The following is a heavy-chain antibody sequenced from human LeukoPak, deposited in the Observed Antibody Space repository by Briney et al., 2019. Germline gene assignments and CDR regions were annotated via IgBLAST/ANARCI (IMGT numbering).Heavy chain of an antibody. CDR1: GFTFSSYA. Sequence: GGSLRLSCAASGFTFSSYAMHWVRQAPGKGLEWVAVISYDGSNKYYADSVKGRFTISRDNSKNTLYLQMNSLRAEDTAVYYCANSYYYDSSPLDYWGQGTLVTVSS. CDR3: ANSYYYDSSPLDY. D-gene: IGHD3-22*01. J-gene: IGHJ4*02. V-gene: IGHV3-30*04. CDR2: ISYDGSNK.